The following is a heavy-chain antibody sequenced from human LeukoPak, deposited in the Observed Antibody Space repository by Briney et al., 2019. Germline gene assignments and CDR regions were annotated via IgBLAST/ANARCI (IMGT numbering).Heavy chain of an antibody. Sequence: GGSLRLSCAASGFTFSDYYMSWLRQAPGKGLEWVSYISSSSSYTNYADSVKGRFTISRDNAKNSLYLQMNSLRAEDTAVYYCARVKIGDYDSSGYWLPFDYWGQGTLVTVSS. V-gene: IGHV3-11*06. CDR1: GFTFSDYY. J-gene: IGHJ4*02. CDR2: ISSSSSYT. D-gene: IGHD3-22*01. CDR3: ARVKIGDYDSSGYWLPFDY.